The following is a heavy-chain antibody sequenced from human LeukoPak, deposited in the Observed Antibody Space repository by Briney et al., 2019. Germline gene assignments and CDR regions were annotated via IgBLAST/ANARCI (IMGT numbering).Heavy chain of an antibody. CDR1: GFTVSSNY. J-gene: IGHJ4*02. CDR3: ATSGFYGSGSLNSWDY. D-gene: IGHD3-10*01. V-gene: IGHV3-53*01. Sequence: GGSLRLSCAASGFTVSSNYMSWVRQAPGKGLEWVSVIYSGGSTYYADSVKGRFTISRDNSKNTLYLQMNSLRAEDTAVYYCATSGFYGSGSLNSWDYWGQGTLVTVSS. CDR2: IYSGGST.